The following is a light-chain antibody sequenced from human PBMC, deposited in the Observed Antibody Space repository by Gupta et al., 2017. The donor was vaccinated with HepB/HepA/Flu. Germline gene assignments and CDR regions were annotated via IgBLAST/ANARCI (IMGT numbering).Light chain of an antibody. Sequence: EVVLTQSPGTLSLSPGERATLSCRASQNVLNNYLAWYQQKPGQAPKRLLDVASSRATGSPDRFSGSGSGTDFTLTISRLNPEGSAVYYCQQYGNSPRTFGQGTKVEIK. CDR1: QNVLNNY. J-gene: IGKJ1*01. V-gene: IGKV3-20*01. CDR3: QQYGNSPRT. CDR2: VAS.